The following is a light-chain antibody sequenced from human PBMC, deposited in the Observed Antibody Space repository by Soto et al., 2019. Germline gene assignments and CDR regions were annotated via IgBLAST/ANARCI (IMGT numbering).Light chain of an antibody. Sequence: EVVLTQSPGTLSLSPGERATLSCRASQSVTNKYLAWYQQKPGQAPRLLIFGSSDRPTGIPDRFSGSGSGTDFTLTIRRLEPEDFAVYYCQQYGSSPPYPFGQGTKLEI. CDR3: QQYGSSPPYP. CDR2: GSS. V-gene: IGKV3-20*01. J-gene: IGKJ2*01. CDR1: QSVTNKY.